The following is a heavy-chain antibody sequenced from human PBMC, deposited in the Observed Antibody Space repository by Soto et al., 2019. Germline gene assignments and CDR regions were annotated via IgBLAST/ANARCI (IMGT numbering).Heavy chain of an antibody. J-gene: IGHJ6*02. CDR1: GGSVSSYY. D-gene: IGHD3-3*02. CDR3: ARSILAAVGPWLGMDV. V-gene: IGHV4-59*02. CDR2: LYYSGGT. Sequence: PSETLSLPCTVSGGSVSSYYWSWILQPPGKGLEWIGYLYYSGGTNYSPSLKSRISISVDTSKNVISLKLSSVTAADTAVYYCARSILAAVGPWLGMDVLGQGTTVTVSS.